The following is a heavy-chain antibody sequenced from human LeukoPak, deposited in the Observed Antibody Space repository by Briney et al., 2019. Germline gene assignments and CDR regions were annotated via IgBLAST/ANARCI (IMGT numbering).Heavy chain of an antibody. CDR1: GGTFSSYA. Sequence: SVKVSCKASGGTFSSYAIIWVRQAPGQGLEWMGGIIPIFGTANYAQKFQGRVTITADESTSTAYMELSSLRSEDTAVYYCARSWVPAAIWYGMDVWGQGTTVTVSS. V-gene: IGHV1-69*13. J-gene: IGHJ6*02. D-gene: IGHD2-2*01. CDR2: IIPIFGTA. CDR3: ARSWVPAAIWYGMDV.